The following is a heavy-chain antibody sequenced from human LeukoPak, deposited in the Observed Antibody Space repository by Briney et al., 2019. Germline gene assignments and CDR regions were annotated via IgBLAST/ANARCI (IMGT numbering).Heavy chain of an antibody. CDR1: GFTFHNYA. Sequence: GSLRLSCKASGFTFHNYAMTWVRQPPGKGLEWIGEVNLQGSTNYNPSLMGRVAISVDTSENHISLQLTSVTAADTAVYYCARDPYGNQYDYWGQGILVTVSS. CDR3: ARDPYGNQYDY. D-gene: IGHD1-14*01. CDR2: VNLQGST. V-gene: IGHV4-34*01. J-gene: IGHJ4*02.